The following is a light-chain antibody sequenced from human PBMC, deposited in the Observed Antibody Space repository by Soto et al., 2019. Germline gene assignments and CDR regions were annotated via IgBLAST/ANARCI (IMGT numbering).Light chain of an antibody. CDR3: QQRRSWPPTIT. Sequence: DIQRTQSPSSLSASVGDRVTITCRASQSISSYLNWYQQKPGKAPKLLIYAASSLQSGVPSRFSGSGSGTDFTLTISSLEPEDFAVYYCQQRRSWPPTITFGQGTRLEIK. J-gene: IGKJ5*01. CDR2: AAS. V-gene: IGKV1-39*01. CDR1: QSISSY.